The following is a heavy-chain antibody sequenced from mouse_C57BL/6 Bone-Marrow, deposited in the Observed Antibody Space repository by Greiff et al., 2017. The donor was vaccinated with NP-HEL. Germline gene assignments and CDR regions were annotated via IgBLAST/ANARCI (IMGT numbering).Heavy chain of an antibody. D-gene: IGHD1-1*01. J-gene: IGHJ4*01. V-gene: IGHV1-42*01. CDR3: SRQDGISYVYAMDY. CDR1: GYSFTGYY. CDR2: INPSTGGT. Sequence: EVQLQQSGPELVKPGASVKISCKASGYSFTGYYMNWVKQSPEKSLEWIGEINPSTGGTTYNQKFKAKATLTVDKSSSTAYMQLKSLTSEGSAVYYCSRQDGISYVYAMDYWGQGTSVTVSS.